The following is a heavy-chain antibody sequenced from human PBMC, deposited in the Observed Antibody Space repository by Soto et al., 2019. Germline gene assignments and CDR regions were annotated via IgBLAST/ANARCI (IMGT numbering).Heavy chain of an antibody. CDR1: GDTFSNYA. Sequence: GVSVKVSCKASGDTFSNYAICWVRQAPGQGLEWVGGIIPILGSANYAQKFQGRVTISADGSTNTANLELSSLRSEDTAVYYCARFKVGTTTDYYYGMDVWGQGTTVTVSS. CDR2: IIPILGSA. J-gene: IGHJ6*02. D-gene: IGHD1-26*01. CDR3: ARFKVGTTTDYYYGMDV. V-gene: IGHV1-69*13.